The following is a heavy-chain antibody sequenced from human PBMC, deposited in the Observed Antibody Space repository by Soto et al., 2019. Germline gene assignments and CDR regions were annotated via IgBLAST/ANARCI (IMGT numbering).Heavy chain of an antibody. J-gene: IGHJ6*02. D-gene: IGHD4-17*01. Sequence: QVQLVESGGGEVQPGRSLTISCAASGFTFSTYGMHWVRQTPGKGLEWVAVISYDGTNKFYSDSVKGRFTISRDYFKNTPTLRMNSLRADDTAVYSCAKDLQSYGDYDYYCYGMDVWGLGTRVTVSS. CDR2: ISYDGTNK. V-gene: IGHV3-30*18. CDR3: AKDLQSYGDYDYYCYGMDV. CDR1: GFTFSTYG.